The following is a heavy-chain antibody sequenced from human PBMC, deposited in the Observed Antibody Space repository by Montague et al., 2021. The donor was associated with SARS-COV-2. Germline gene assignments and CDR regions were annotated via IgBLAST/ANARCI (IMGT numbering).Heavy chain of an antibody. CDR2: INWNGGST. J-gene: IGHJ4*02. Sequence: SLRLSCAASGFTFDDYGMSWVRQAPGKGLEWVSGINWNGGSTGYADSVKGRFTISRDNAKNSLYLQMSSLRAEDTALYHCASEISSGSDYWGQGTLVTVSS. CDR3: ASEISSGSDY. V-gene: IGHV3-20*01. D-gene: IGHD6-19*01. CDR1: GFTFDDYG.